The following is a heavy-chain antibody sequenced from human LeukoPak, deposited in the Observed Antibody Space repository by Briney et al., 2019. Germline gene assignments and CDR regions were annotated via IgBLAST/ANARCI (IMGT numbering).Heavy chain of an antibody. Sequence: GGSLRLSCAASGFTFSSHAMSWVRQAPGKGLEWVSGISGSGGSTYYADSVKGRFTISRDNSKNTLYLRMNSLRAEDTAVYYCAKRWGDDTYYFDFWGQGNLVTVSS. V-gene: IGHV3-23*01. CDR2: ISGSGGST. CDR1: GFTFSSHA. CDR3: AKRWGDDTYYFDF. D-gene: IGHD3-10*01. J-gene: IGHJ4*02.